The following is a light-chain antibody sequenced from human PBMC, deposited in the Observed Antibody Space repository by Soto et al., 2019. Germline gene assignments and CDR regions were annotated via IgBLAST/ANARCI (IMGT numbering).Light chain of an antibody. Sequence: DIQMTQSPSTLSSSVGDRVTITCRASQNINMRLAWYQQKPGKAPKLLIYDASSLQSGVTSRFGGSGSGTDFTLTITSLLPDDCATYYCQHYSLYSPWTFGQGTKVEI. J-gene: IGKJ1*01. CDR2: DAS. CDR1: QNINMR. V-gene: IGKV1-5*01. CDR3: QHYSLYSPWT.